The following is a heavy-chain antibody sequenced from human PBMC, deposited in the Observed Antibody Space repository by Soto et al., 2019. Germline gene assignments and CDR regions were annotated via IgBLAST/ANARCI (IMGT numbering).Heavy chain of an antibody. V-gene: IGHV3-23*01. CDR3: AKAPCSGGSCYSGSVDY. J-gene: IGHJ4*02. Sequence: GGSLRLSCEASGLSFSNYAMSWVRQPPGKGLEWVSAISGSGGSTYYADSVKGRFTISRDNSKNTLYLQMNSLRAEDTSVYYCAKAPCSGGSCYSGSVDYWGQGALVTVSS. D-gene: IGHD2-15*01. CDR1: GLSFSNYA. CDR2: ISGSGGST.